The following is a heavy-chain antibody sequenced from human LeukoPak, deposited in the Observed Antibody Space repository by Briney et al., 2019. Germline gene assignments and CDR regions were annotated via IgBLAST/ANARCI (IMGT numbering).Heavy chain of an antibody. V-gene: IGHV4-38-2*01. CDR1: RYSISSGYY. CDR2: IYHSGNT. D-gene: IGHD4-17*01. CDR3: ARGNDYGDYVPLYYLDY. J-gene: IGHJ4*02. Sequence: PSQTLSLTCAVSRYSISSGYYWGWIRQPPGKGLEWIGSIYHSGNTYYNPSLKSRVTISVDTSKNQFSLKLSSVTAADTAVYYCARGNDYGDYVPLYYLDYWGQGTLVSVSS.